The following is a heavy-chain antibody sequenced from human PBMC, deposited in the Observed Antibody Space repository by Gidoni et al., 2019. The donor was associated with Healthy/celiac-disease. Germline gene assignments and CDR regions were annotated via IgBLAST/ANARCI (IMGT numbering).Heavy chain of an antibody. J-gene: IGHJ5*02. D-gene: IGHD1-7*01. V-gene: IGHV1-8*01. CDR3: ARQGPELELRVFDP. CDR2: MNPNSGNT. CDR1: GYTFTSYD. Sequence: QVQLVQSGAEVKKPGASVKVSCKASGYTFTSYDINWVRQATGQGLEWMGWMNPNSGNTGYAQKVQGRGTMTRNTSISTAYMELSSLRSEDTAVYYCARQGPELELRVFDPWGQGTLVTVSS.